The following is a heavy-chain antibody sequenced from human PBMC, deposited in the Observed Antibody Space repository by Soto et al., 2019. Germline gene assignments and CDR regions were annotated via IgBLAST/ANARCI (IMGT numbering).Heavy chain of an antibody. D-gene: IGHD3-16*01. J-gene: IGHJ4*02. CDR3: TKGQVPSGLWGFFDF. V-gene: IGHV3-23*01. CDR2: ISNGGGT. CDR1: GFTFSSYA. Sequence: GGSLRLSCATSGFTFSSYAMTWVRQAPGKGLQWVSSISNGGGTYYADSVTGRFTISRDNSQSTLYLQMNSLRAEDTALYYCTKGQVPSGLWGFFDFWGQGTLVTVSS.